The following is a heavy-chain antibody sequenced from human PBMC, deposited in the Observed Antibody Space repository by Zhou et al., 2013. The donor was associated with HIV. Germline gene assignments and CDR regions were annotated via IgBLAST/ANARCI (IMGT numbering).Heavy chain of an antibody. V-gene: IGHV1-18*01. D-gene: IGHD1-1*01. Sequence: QVQLVQSGSYLRKPGASVNVSCKASGYIFNNYGITWVRQAPGQGLEWMGWISAKNGKTKYAQEVQGRVTLTTDKSTSTAYMEMRSLRYGDTAVYFCARAPSPPHWSDGWVVGGTFDIWGLGTRVTVSS. J-gene: IGHJ3*02. CDR2: ISAKNGKT. CDR3: ARAPSPPHWSDGWVVGGTFDI. CDR1: GYIFNNYG.